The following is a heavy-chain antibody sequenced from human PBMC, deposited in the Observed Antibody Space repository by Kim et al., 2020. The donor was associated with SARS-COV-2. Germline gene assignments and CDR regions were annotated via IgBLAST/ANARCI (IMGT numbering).Heavy chain of an antibody. D-gene: IGHD2-2*01. V-gene: IGHV4-39*01. CDR1: GGSISSSSYY. J-gene: IGHJ5*02. Sequence: SETLYLTCTVSGGSISSSSYYWGWIRQPPGKGLEWIGSIYYSGSTYYNPSLKSRVTISVDTSKNQFSLKLSSVTAADTAVYYCARHLLSYQLLTKHENWFDPWGQGTLVTVSS. CDR3: ARHLLSYQLLTKHENWFDP. CDR2: IYYSGST.